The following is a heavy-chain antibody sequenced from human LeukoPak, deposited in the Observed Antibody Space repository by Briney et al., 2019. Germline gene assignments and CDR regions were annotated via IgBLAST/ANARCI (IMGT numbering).Heavy chain of an antibody. CDR2: ISSSSSNI. J-gene: IGHJ5*02. CDR1: GFTFSSYT. V-gene: IGHV3-21*01. D-gene: IGHD6-6*01. CDR3: ARGREGIAARWWVEEPRWYFFDP. Sequence: GGSLRLSCAASGFTFSSYTMNWVRQVPGKGLEWVSSISSSSSNIYYADSVKGRFTISRDNAMKSLYLQMNSLRAEDTAVYYCARGREGIAARWWVEEPRWYFFDPWGQGTLITVSS.